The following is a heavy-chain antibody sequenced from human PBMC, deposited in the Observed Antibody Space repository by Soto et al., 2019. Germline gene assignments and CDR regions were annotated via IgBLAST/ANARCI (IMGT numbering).Heavy chain of an antibody. D-gene: IGHD3-9*01. J-gene: IGHJ6*03. V-gene: IGHV4-39*01. CDR1: GGSISSSSYY. CDR2: IYYSGST. Sequence: QLQLQESGPGLVKPSETLSLTCTVSGGSISSSSYYWGWIRQPPGKGLEWIGSIYYSGSTYYNPSLKSRVTISVDTSKNQFSLKLSSVTAADTAVYYCASIYFGGSSVYYYMDVWGKGTTVTVSS. CDR3: ASIYFGGSSVYYYMDV.